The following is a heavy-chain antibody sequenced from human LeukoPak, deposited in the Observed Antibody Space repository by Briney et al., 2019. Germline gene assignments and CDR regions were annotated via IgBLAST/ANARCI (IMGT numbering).Heavy chain of an antibody. D-gene: IGHD3-16*01. CDR3: ARGRLGELFNWSYYFDY. CDR2: ISYDGSNK. V-gene: IGHV3-30*04. J-gene: IGHJ4*02. Sequence: GGSLRLSCTASGFTFSSYAMHWVRQAPGKGLEWVAVISYDGSNKYYADSVKGRFTISRDNSKNTLYLQMNSLRAEDTAVYYCARGRLGELFNWSYYFDYWGQGTLVTVSS. CDR1: GFTFSSYA.